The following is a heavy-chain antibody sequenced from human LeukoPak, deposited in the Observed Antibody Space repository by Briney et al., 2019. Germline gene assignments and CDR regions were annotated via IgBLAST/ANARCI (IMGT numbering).Heavy chain of an antibody. Sequence: SETLSLTCTVSGYSISSGYYWGWIRQPPGKGLEWIGSIYHSGSTYYNPSLKSRITISVDTSKNQFSLKLSSVTAADTAVYYCAREMREYDILTGYYAAYWGQGTLVTVSS. CDR2: IYHSGST. D-gene: IGHD3-9*01. CDR3: AREMREYDILTGYYAAY. V-gene: IGHV4-38-2*02. J-gene: IGHJ4*02. CDR1: GYSISSGYY.